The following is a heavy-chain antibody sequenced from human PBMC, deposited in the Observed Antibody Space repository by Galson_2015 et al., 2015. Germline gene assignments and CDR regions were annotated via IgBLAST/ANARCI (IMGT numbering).Heavy chain of an antibody. V-gene: IGHV3-23*01. CDR3: FPVGTGGRVY. D-gene: IGHD1-26*01. J-gene: IGHJ4*02. CDR2: INANGDNA. Sequence: SLRLSCAASGGNFNSYAMTWVRQAPGKGLEWVSSINANGDNAHYLDSVTGRFFTSRDKSTNTLFLQMNGLTTEDTAVYYCFPVGTGGRVYRGRGVLVTVPS. CDR1: GGNFNSYA.